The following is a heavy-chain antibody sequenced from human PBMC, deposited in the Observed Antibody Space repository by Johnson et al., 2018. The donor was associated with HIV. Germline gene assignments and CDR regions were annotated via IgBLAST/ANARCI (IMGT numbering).Heavy chain of an antibody. CDR1: GFTFDDYA. Sequence: VQLVESGGGLVQPGRSLRLSCAASGFTFDDYAMHWVRQAPGKGLEWVSGINWHGGSPGYADSVTGRFPISRDNAKHSLYLQMTSLRAEDTALYYCAKGVVAAAALGGAFDIWGQGTMVTVSS. D-gene: IGHD6-13*01. CDR3: AKGVVAAAALGGAFDI. CDR2: INWHGGSP. V-gene: IGHV3-9*01. J-gene: IGHJ3*02.